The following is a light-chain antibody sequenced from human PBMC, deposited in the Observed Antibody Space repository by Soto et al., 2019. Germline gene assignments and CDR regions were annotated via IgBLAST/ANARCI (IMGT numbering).Light chain of an antibody. CDR2: SDN. V-gene: IGLV1-44*01. Sequence: QSVLTQPPSVSGTPGQRVAISCSGSNSNIGRYTVKWYQQVPGTAPKLLIYSDNQRPSGVPDRFSGSKSGTSASLAISGIKSEDEADYYCAAWDDILNVVFGGGTKVT. J-gene: IGLJ3*02. CDR3: AAWDDILNVV. CDR1: NSNIGRYT.